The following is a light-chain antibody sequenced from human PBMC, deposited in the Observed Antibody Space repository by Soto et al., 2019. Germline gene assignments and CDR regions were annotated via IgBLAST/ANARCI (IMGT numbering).Light chain of an antibody. V-gene: IGKV2-30*01. Sequence: DVVMTQSPLSLPVTLGQPASIPCRSSQSPLYSDGNTYLSWFQQRPGQSPRRLIYKVSNRDSGVPDRFSGSGSGTDFTLEISRVETDDVGIYYCMQSTQLPPTFGQGTRLEIK. CDR2: KVS. CDR1: QSPLYSDGNTY. J-gene: IGKJ5*01. CDR3: MQSTQLPPT.